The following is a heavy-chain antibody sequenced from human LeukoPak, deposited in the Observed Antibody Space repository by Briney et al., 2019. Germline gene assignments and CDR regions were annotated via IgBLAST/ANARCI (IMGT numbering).Heavy chain of an antibody. CDR1: GYTCTSYG. CDR2: ISAYNGNT. D-gene: IGHD3-10*01. CDR3: ARDVDGSGSYYFDY. J-gene: IGHJ4*02. V-gene: IGHV1-18*01. Sequence: ASVKVSCKASGYTCTSYGISWVRQAPGPGLEWMGWISAYNGNTNYAQKLQGRVTMTTDTSTSTAYMELRSLRSDDTAVYYCARDVDGSGSYYFDYWGQGTLVTVSS.